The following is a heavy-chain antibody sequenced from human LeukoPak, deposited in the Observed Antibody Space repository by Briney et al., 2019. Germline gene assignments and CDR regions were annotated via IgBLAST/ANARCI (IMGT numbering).Heavy chain of an antibody. CDR3: ARGFRYYGR. CDR2: ISSSSSYI. J-gene: IGHJ4*02. CDR1: GFTFSSYA. D-gene: IGHD3-10*01. Sequence: GGSLRLSCAASGFTFSSYAMHWVRQAPGKGLEWVSSISSSSSYIYYAGSVKGRFTISRDNAKNSLYLQMNSLRAEDTAVYYCARGFRYYGRWGQGTLVTVSS. V-gene: IGHV3-21*01.